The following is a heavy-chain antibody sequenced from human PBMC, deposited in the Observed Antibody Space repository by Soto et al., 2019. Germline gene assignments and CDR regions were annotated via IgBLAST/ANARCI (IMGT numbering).Heavy chain of an antibody. Sequence: SETLSLTCTVSGGSISSYYWSWIRQPAGKGLEWIGRIYTSGSTNYNPSLKSRVTMSVDTSKNQFSLKLSSVTAADTAVYYCARAQRLYCSSTSCYSHRNGDPLDYWGQGTLVTLSS. CDR2: IYTSGST. V-gene: IGHV4-4*07. D-gene: IGHD2-2*01. CDR1: GGSISSYY. J-gene: IGHJ4*02. CDR3: ARAQRLYCSSTSCYSHRNGDPLDY.